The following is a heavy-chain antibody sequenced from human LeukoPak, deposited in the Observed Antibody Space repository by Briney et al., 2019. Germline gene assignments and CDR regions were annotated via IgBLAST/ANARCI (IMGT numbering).Heavy chain of an antibody. Sequence: ASVKVSCKASGYTFTGYYMHWVRQAPGQGLEWMGRINPNSGGTNYAQKLQGRVTVTTDTSTSTAYMELRSLRSDDTAVYYCAREGITYYDFWSGYYNQYYFDYWGQGTLVTVSS. CDR2: INPNSGGT. CDR3: AREGITYYDFWSGYYNQYYFDY. J-gene: IGHJ4*02. CDR1: GYTFTGYY. V-gene: IGHV1-2*06. D-gene: IGHD3-3*01.